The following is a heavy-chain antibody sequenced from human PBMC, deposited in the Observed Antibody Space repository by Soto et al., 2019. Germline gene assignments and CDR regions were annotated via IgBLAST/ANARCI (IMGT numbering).Heavy chain of an antibody. D-gene: IGHD5-18*01. Sequence: SETLSLTCAVYGGSFSGYYWSWIRQPPGKGLEWIGEINHSGSTNYNPSLKSRVTISVDTSKNQFSLKLSSVTAADTAVYYCARGGMDGHSLGYWGQGTLVTVYS. J-gene: IGHJ4*02. CDR2: INHSGST. CDR1: GGSFSGYY. CDR3: ARGGMDGHSLGY. V-gene: IGHV4-34*01.